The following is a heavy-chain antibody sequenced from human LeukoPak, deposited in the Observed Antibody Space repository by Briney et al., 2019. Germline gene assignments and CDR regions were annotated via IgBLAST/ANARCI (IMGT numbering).Heavy chain of an antibody. V-gene: IGHV3-11*04. J-gene: IGHJ6*04. CDR2: VSSTGTTI. D-gene: IGHD3-10*02. Sequence: PGGSLRLSCAASGFTFSDYYMSWIRLAPGKGLEWISYVSSTGTTIYYADSVKGRFTISRDNAKNSLYLQMNSLRAEDTAVYYCAELGITMIGGVWGKGTTVTISS. CDR1: GFTFSDYY. CDR3: AELGITMIGGV.